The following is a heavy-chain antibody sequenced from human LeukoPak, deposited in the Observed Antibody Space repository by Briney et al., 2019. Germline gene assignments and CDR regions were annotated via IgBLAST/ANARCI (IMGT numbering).Heavy chain of an antibody. D-gene: IGHD3-3*01. CDR2: ISNSGNT. V-gene: IGHV4-31*03. CDR3: ATLPPGEQTYYADFDY. J-gene: IGHJ4*02. CDR1: GDSISSGGSY. Sequence: SETLSLTCIVSGDSISSGGSYWTWIRQYPGKGLEWLGFISNSGNTNYTPSLRSRATISVDTSKNQFSLNLSSMTAAVTAVYDCATLPPGEQTYYADFDYWGQGTLVTVSS.